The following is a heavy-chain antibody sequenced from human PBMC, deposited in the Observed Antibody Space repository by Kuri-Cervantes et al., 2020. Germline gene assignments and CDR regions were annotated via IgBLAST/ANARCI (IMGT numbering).Heavy chain of an antibody. V-gene: IGHV3-49*03. J-gene: IGHJ4*02. CDR3: TKGEAAAATLYYFDH. CDR1: GFTFGDYA. Sequence: GESLKIFCTASGFTFGDYAMSWFRQAPGKGLEWVGFIRSKGYSGTTEYAASVKGRFTISRNDFKRITYLQMNSLKIEDTAVYYCTKGEAAAATLYYFDHWGQGTLVTVSS. D-gene: IGHD6-13*01. CDR2: IRSKGYSGTT.